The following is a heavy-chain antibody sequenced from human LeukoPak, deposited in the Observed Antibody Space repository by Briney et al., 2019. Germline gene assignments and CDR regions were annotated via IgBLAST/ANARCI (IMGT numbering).Heavy chain of an antibody. Sequence: GGSLRLSCAASGFTFSSYSLNWVRQAPGKGLEWVSYITSSSSSIYYADSVKGRFTISRDNAKNSLYLQMNSLRAEDTAMYYCARDYCSGGRCYSVDYWGQEPWSPSPQ. CDR3: ARDYCSGGRCYSVDY. D-gene: IGHD2-15*01. V-gene: IGHV3-48*04. CDR2: ITSSSSSI. J-gene: IGHJ4*01. CDR1: GFTFSSYS.